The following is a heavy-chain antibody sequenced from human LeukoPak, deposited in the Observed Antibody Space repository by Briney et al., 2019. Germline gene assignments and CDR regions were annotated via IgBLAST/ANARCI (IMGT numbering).Heavy chain of an antibody. J-gene: IGHJ4*02. Sequence: GGSLRLSCAASEFTFSSYSMNWLRQDPEKGLVWVSRIASDGSSTTYADSVKGRFSISRDNAKNTLYLQMNSLRVEDTAVYYCARGRPHGNDYRGQGTLVTVSS. CDR3: ARGRPHGNDY. V-gene: IGHV3-74*01. D-gene: IGHD4-23*01. CDR1: EFTFSSYS. CDR2: IASDGSST.